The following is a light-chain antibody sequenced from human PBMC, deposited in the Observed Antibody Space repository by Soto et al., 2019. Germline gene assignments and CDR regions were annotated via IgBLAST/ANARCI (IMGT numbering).Light chain of an antibody. CDR3: QQYNNWPPIT. Sequence: EIVMTQSPATLSVSPGERVTLSCRASQSVSSNLAWYQQKPGQAPRLLIYGASTRATGIPARFSGSGSGTEFTLTISSLQSQDFAVYHCQQYNNWPPITFGQGTRLEIK. V-gene: IGKV3-15*01. CDR2: GAS. J-gene: IGKJ5*01. CDR1: QSVSSN.